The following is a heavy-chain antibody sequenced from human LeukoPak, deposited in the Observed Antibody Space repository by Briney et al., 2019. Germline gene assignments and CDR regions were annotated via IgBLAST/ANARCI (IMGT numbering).Heavy chain of an antibody. CDR1: GFTFTSYW. D-gene: IGHD4-17*01. J-gene: IGHJ5*02. CDR2: INPDGSQT. Sequence: AGSLRLSCAASGFTFTSYWMNWVRQAPGKGLEWVALINPDGSQTNYVDSVKGRFTISRDNAENSLYLQMNSLRAEDMAVYYCARDLGYGALDPWGQGTLVTVSS. CDR3: ARDLGYGALDP. V-gene: IGHV3-7*01.